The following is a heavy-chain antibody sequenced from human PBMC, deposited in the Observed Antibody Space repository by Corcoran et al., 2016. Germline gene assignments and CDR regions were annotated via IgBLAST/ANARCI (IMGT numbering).Heavy chain of an antibody. Sequence: EVQLVESGGGLVQPGGSLRLSCAASGFTFSSYWMSWVRQAPGKGLEWVANIKQDGSEKYYVDSVKGRFTISRDNAKNSLYLQMNSLRAEDTAVYYCARGPLIQLWFGLNYGMDVWGQGTTVTVSS. CDR3: ARGPLIQLWFGLNYGMDV. J-gene: IGHJ6*02. CDR2: IKQDGSEK. CDR1: GFTFSSYW. D-gene: IGHD5-18*01. V-gene: IGHV3-7*03.